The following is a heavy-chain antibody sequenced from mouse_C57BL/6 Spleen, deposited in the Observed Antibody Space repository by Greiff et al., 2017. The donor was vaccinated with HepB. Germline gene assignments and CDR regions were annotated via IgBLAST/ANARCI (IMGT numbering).Heavy chain of an antibody. V-gene: IGHV5-16*01. CDR2: INYDGSST. CDR3: ARSYDGSYFDY. Sequence: DVKLVESEGGLVQPGSSMKLSCTASGFTFSDYYMAWVRQVPEKGLEWVANINYDGSSTYYLDSLKSRFIISRDNAKNILYLQMSSLKSEDTATYYCARSYDGSYFDYWGQGTTLTVSS. D-gene: IGHD2-3*01. CDR1: GFTFSDYY. J-gene: IGHJ2*01.